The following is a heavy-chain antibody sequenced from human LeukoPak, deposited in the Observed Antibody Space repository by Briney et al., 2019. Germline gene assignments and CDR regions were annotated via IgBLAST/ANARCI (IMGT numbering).Heavy chain of an antibody. V-gene: IGHV3-30*02. CDR1: GFTFSSYG. CDR3: AKDPYYYGSGSSTRFDY. J-gene: IGHJ4*02. Sequence: GGSLRLPCAASGFTFSSYGMHWVRQAPGKGLEWVAFIRYDGSNKYYADSVKGRFTISRDNSKNTLYLQMNSLRAEDTAVYYCAKDPYYYGSGSSTRFDYWGQGTLVTVSS. CDR2: IRYDGSNK. D-gene: IGHD3-10*01.